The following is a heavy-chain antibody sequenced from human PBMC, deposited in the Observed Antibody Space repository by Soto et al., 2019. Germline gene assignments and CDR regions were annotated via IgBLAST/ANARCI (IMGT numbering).Heavy chain of an antibody. CDR2: IYYDGST. CDR3: ASVRGGYYYAMDV. J-gene: IGHJ6*02. CDR1: GASISSGTFY. D-gene: IGHD3-10*02. Sequence: SETLSLTCTVSGASISSGTFYWGWIRQPPGKGLESIANIYYDGSTYYNPSLKSRVTISVDKSKNQFSLKLSSVTAADTAVYYCASVRGGYYYAMDVWGQGTTVTVSS. V-gene: IGHV4-39*07.